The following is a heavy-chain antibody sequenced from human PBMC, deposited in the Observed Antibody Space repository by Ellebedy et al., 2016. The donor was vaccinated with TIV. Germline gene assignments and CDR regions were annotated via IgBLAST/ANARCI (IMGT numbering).Heavy chain of an antibody. J-gene: IGHJ5*02. CDR2: IYRDGPT. D-gene: IGHD3-16*01. V-gene: IGHV3-66*01. CDR1: GFTVSRYF. Sequence: GGSLRLSCAASGFTVSRYFMSWVRQAPGKGLEWVSIIYRDGPTNYTDSVKGRFTISTDNSKNTLFLQMNSLRVEDTAVYYCARDPGGGGSYGDNWFDPWGQGTLVTVSS. CDR3: ARDPGGGGSYGDNWFDP.